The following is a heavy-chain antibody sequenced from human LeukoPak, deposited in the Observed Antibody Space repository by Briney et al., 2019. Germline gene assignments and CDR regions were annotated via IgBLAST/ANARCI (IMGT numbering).Heavy chain of an antibody. CDR1: EGTFSSYT. CDR3: AREGPSGIDFDY. D-gene: IGHD3-10*01. V-gene: IGHV1-69*05. CDR2: IIPIFGTA. J-gene: IGHJ4*02. Sequence: SVKVSCKASEGTFSSYTISWVRQAPGQGLEWMGGIIPIFGTANYAQKFQGRVTITTDDSMSTAYMELSSLRSEDTAVYFCAREGPSGIDFDYWGQGTLVTVSS.